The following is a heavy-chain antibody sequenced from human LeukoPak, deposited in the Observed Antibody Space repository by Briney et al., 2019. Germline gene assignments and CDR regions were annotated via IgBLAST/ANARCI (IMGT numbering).Heavy chain of an antibody. Sequence: SETLSLTCTVSGGSIINTSYYWAWIRQPPGKGLEWIGSIYYSGSTYYNPSLKSRVTISVDTSKNQFSLKLSSVTAADTAVYYCAESGYSYGFDYWGQGTLVTVSS. V-gene: IGHV4-39*07. CDR2: IYYSGST. CDR1: GGSIINTSYY. D-gene: IGHD5-18*01. CDR3: AESGYSYGFDY. J-gene: IGHJ4*02.